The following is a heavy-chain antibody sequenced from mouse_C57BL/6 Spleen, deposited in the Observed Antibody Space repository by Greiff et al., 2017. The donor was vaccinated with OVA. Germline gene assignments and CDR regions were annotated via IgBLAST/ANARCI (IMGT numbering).Heavy chain of an antibody. J-gene: IGHJ1*03. V-gene: IGHV1-61*01. CDR3: AREDWYFDV. Sequence: QVQLKQPGAELVRPGSSVKLSCKASGYTFTSYWMDWVKQRPGQGLEWIGNIYPSDSETHYNQKFKDKATLTVDKSSSTAYMQLSSLTSEDSAVYYCAREDWYFDVWGTGTTVTVSS. CDR1: GYTFTSYW. CDR2: IYPSDSET.